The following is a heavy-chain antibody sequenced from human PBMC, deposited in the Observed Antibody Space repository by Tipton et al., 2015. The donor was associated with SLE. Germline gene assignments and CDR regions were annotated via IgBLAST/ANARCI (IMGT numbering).Heavy chain of an antibody. Sequence: TLSLTCAVSGGSIRSSNWWSWVRQPPGKGLEWIGEIHHSGSTNSNPSLKSRVTISVDKSKNQFSLQLNSVTPEDTAVYYCARVWGTGSRGVDYWGQGTLVTVSS. V-gene: IGHV4-4*02. D-gene: IGHD2-2*01. CDR3: ARVWGTGSRGVDY. CDR1: GGSIRSSNW. CDR2: IHHSGST. J-gene: IGHJ4*02.